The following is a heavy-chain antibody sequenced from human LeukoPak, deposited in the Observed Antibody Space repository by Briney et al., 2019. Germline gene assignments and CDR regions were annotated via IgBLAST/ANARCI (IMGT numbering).Heavy chain of an antibody. D-gene: IGHD3-10*01. CDR1: GFTFDDYA. V-gene: IGHV3-9*01. CDR2: ISWNSGSI. J-gene: IGHJ4*02. Sequence: PGRSLRLSCAASGFTFDDYAMHWVRQAPGKGLEWVSGISWNSGSIGYADSVKGRFTISRDNAKNSLYLQMNSLRAEDTALYYCAKSGGSGSYVDYWGQGTLVTVSS. CDR3: AKSGGSGSYVDY.